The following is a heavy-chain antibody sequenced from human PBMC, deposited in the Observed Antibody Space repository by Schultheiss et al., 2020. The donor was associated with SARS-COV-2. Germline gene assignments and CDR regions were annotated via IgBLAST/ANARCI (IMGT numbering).Heavy chain of an antibody. D-gene: IGHD2-2*01. CDR1: GGSISSYY. CDR2: IYTSGST. Sequence: SETLSLTCTVSGGSISSYYWSWIRQPAGKGLEWIGRIYTSGSTNYNPSLKSRVTISVDTSKNQFSLKLSSVTAADTAVYYCARRWRGYCSSTSCYNWFDPWGQGTLVTVSS. J-gene: IGHJ5*02. V-gene: IGHV4-4*07. CDR3: ARRWRGYCSSTSCYNWFDP.